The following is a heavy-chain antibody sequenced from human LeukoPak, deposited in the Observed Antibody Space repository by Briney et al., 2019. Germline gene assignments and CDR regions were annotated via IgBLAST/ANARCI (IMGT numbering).Heavy chain of an antibody. V-gene: IGHV4-4*07. CDR3: ARWRVAGMGKWFDP. Sequence: PSETLSLTCTVSGGSISSYYWSWIRQPAGKGLEWIGRIYTSGSTNYNPSLKSRVTMSVDTSKNQFSLKLSPVTAADTAVYYCARWRVAGMGKWFDPWGQGTLVTVSS. CDR1: GGSISSYY. CDR2: IYTSGST. J-gene: IGHJ5*02. D-gene: IGHD2-15*01.